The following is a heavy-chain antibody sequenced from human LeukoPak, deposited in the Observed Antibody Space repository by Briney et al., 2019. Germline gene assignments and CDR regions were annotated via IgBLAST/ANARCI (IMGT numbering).Heavy chain of an antibody. D-gene: IGHD5-24*01. V-gene: IGHV3-49*04. Sequence: GGSLRLSCAASGFTFSSYSMNWVRQAPGKGLEWVGFIRSKAYGGTTEYAASVKGRFTISRDDSKSIAYLQMNSLKTEDTAVYYCTRREMATIRAYYYYGMDVWGQGTTVTVSS. CDR2: IRSKAYGGTT. CDR3: TRREMATIRAYYYYGMDV. J-gene: IGHJ6*02. CDR1: GFTFSSYS.